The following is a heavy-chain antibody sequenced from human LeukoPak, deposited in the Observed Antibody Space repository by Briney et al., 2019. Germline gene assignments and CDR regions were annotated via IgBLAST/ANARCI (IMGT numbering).Heavy chain of an antibody. Sequence: GGSLRLSCAASGFTFSSYGMSWVRQAPGKGLEWVSVIYSGGTTYYADSVKGRFTISRDNSKNTLYLQMNSLRAEDTAVYYCARGPSGCHNTGGQGTLVTVSS. CDR1: GFTFSSYG. CDR2: IYSGGTT. D-gene: IGHD5-12*01. V-gene: IGHV3-66*01. J-gene: IGHJ4*02. CDR3: ARGPSGCHNT.